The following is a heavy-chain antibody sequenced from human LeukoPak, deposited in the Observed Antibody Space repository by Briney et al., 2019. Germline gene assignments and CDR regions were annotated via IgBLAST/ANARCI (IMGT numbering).Heavy chain of an antibody. CDR1: GFTFSSYV. Sequence: PGGSLRLSCAASGFTFSSYVSSWVRQAPGKGLEWVSVVSASGGSTYYADSVKGRFTISRDNSKNTLYLQMNSLRAEDTAVYYCAKDLGVSSRWHDFHHWGRGTLVTVSS. CDR2: VSASGGST. J-gene: IGHJ4*02. CDR3: AKDLGVSSRWHDFHH. D-gene: IGHD6-19*01. V-gene: IGHV3-23*01.